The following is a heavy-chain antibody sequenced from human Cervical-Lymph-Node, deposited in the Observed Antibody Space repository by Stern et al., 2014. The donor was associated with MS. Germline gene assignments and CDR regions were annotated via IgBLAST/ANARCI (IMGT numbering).Heavy chain of an antibody. CDR1: GYTFTNNY. Sequence: QVQLVQSGAEVKKPGASVKISCKASGYTFTNNYMHWVRQAPGQGLEWMGILNPSGGVTIYAQKFQGRVTMTGDTSTTTMELSSLRSEDTAVYYCARQKAYDYSFDYWGQGTLLTVSS. D-gene: IGHD4-11*01. V-gene: IGHV1-46*03. J-gene: IGHJ4*02. CDR2: LNPSGGVT. CDR3: ARQKAYDYSFDY.